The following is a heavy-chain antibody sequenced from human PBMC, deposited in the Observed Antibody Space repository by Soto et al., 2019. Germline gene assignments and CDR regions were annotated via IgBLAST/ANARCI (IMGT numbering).Heavy chain of an antibody. CDR2: ISYDGSNK. Sequence: GGSLRLSCAASGFTFSSYGMHWVRQAPGKGLEWVAVISYDGSNKYYADSVKGRFTISRDNSKNTLYLQMNSLRAEDTAVYYCARSSQSTVTTFDPWGQGTLVTVSS. J-gene: IGHJ5*02. CDR1: GFTFSSYG. D-gene: IGHD4-17*01. V-gene: IGHV3-30*03. CDR3: ARSSQSTVTTFDP.